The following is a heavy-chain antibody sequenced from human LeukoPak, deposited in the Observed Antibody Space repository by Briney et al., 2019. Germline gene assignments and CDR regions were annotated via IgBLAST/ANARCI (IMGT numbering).Heavy chain of an antibody. CDR2: IIPILGIA. CDR1: GGTFSSYA. D-gene: IGHD5-24*01. J-gene: IGHJ4*02. CDR3: ASGRDGYNPDY. Sequence: ASVTVSCKASGGTFSSYAISWVRQAPGQGLEWTGRIIPILGIANYAQKFQGRVTITADKSTSTAYMGLSSLRSEDTALYYCASGRDGYNPDYWGQGTLVTVSS. V-gene: IGHV1-69*04.